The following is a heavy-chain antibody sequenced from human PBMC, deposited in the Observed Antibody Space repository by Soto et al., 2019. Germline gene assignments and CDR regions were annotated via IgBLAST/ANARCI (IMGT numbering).Heavy chain of an antibody. V-gene: IGHV1-69*06. CDR1: GGTFSSYA. D-gene: IGHD1-7*01. J-gene: IGHJ6*02. CDR3: ARELELPPHYYYGMDV. CDR2: IIPIFGTA. Sequence: SVKVSCKASGGTFSSYAISWVRQAPGQGLEWMGGIIPIFGTANYAQKFQGRVTITADKSTSTAYMELSSLRSEDTAVYYCARELELPPHYYYGMDVWGQGTTVTVSS.